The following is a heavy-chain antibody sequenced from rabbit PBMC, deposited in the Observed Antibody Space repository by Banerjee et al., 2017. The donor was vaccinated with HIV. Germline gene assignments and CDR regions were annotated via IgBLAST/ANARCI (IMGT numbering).Heavy chain of an antibody. J-gene: IGHJ3*01. CDR2: IYTGSSGST. Sequence: QSLEESGGDLVQPGASLTLTCKASGFSFSSSYWICWVRQAPGKGLEWIACIYTGSSGSTYYASWVNGRFTISKTSSTTVTLQMTSLTAADTATYFCARGWAGSALTRLDLWGPGTLVTVS. CDR1: GFSFSSSYW. V-gene: IGHV1S40*01. CDR3: ARGWAGSALTRLDL. D-gene: IGHD3-1*01.